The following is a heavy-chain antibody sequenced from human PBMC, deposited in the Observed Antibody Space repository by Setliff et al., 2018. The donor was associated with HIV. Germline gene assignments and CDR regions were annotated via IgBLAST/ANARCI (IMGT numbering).Heavy chain of an antibody. Sequence: SVKVSCKTSGGTFSNYAISWVRQAPGQGLEWMGGIIPMFGTANYAQKFQGSVTMTRDTSTSTVYMELSSLRSEDTAVYYCARAGRSGSYNHYYYYYMDVWGKGTTVTVSS. V-gene: IGHV1-69*05. D-gene: IGHD1-26*01. CDR2: IIPMFGTA. CDR3: ARAGRSGSYNHYYYYYMDV. CDR1: GGTFSNYA. J-gene: IGHJ6*03.